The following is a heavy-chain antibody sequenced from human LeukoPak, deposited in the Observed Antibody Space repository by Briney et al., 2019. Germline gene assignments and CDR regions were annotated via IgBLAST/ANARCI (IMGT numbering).Heavy chain of an antibody. J-gene: IGHJ6*02. CDR1: GYTFTSYG. CDR3: ARDLGGSDILTGYYKSHYYGMDV. CDR2: ISAYNGNT. V-gene: IGHV1-18*01. Sequence: ASVKVSCKASGYTFTSYGISWVRQAPGQGLEWMGWISAYNGNTNYAQKLQGRVTMTTDTSTSTAYMELRSLRSDDTAVYYCARDLGGSDILTGYYKSHYYGMDVWGQGTTVTVSS. D-gene: IGHD3-9*01.